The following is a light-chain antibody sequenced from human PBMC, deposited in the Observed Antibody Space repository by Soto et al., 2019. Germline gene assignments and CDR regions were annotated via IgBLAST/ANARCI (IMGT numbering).Light chain of an antibody. Sequence: VVMTQSTATLSVSPGERATLSCRASQSVSSNLAWYQQKPGQAPRLLFYGASTRATGIPARFGGSGSGTDFTRAITSLQSEDFAVYYCEKSNNGPYTFGQGTKMVIK. CDR2: GAS. J-gene: IGKJ2*01. CDR1: QSVSSN. V-gene: IGKV3-15*01. CDR3: EKSNNGPYT.